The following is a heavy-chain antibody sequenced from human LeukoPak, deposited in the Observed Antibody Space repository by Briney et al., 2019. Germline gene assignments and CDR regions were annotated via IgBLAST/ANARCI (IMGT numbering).Heavy chain of an antibody. D-gene: IGHD3-10*01. CDR1: GFTFSSYA. V-gene: IGHV3-23*01. J-gene: IGHJ4*02. Sequence: QSGGSLRLSCAASGFTFSSYAMSWVRQAPGKGLEWVSAISGSGGSTYYADSVKGRFTISRDNSKNTLYLQMNSLRAEDTAVYYCANLLGFGVSSPFDYWGQGTLVTVSS. CDR3: ANLLGFGVSSPFDY. CDR2: ISGSGGST.